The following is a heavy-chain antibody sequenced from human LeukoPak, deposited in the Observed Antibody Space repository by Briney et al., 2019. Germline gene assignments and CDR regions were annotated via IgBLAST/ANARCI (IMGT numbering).Heavy chain of an antibody. Sequence: SQTLSLTCSGSGVTSSSGSYYWSWIRQPAGKGLEWIGRSCTSGSANYNPPLKSRVTISVETSKNRFSLKLSSVTAADKAVYYCARGLGYCSSTSCYRYYYGMDVWGQGTTVTVSS. J-gene: IGHJ6*02. CDR1: GVTSSSGSYY. V-gene: IGHV4-61*02. CDR3: ARGLGYCSSTSCYRYYYGMDV. D-gene: IGHD2-2*02. CDR2: SCTSGSA.